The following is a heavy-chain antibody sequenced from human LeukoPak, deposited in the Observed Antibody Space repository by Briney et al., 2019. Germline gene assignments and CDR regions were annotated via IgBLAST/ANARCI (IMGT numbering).Heavy chain of an antibody. D-gene: IGHD5-12*01. CDR1: GGSISSNNYS. Sequence: SETLSLTCSVSGGSISSNNYSWGCIRQPPGKGLQWLGTFFYYSGTTYYNPSLKSLVSISSDTSKNQFSLRLTSVTAADTAVYYCASSWLVVPRERLGFDYWGQGILVTVSS. V-gene: IGHV4-39*01. CDR3: ASSWLVVPRERLGFDY. CDR2: FFYYSGTT. J-gene: IGHJ4*02.